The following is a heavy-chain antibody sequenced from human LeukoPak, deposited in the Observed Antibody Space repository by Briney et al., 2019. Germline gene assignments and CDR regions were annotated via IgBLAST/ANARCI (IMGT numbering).Heavy chain of an antibody. J-gene: IGHJ4*02. CDR3: ARRPIAAAAVNFFDY. V-gene: IGHV4-39*07. CDR2: LYYSGKT. CDR1: DDSISSSTYY. D-gene: IGHD6-13*01. Sequence: SETLSLTCIISDDSISSSTYYWGWIRQPPGKGLEWIGTLYYSGKTYYNPSLKSRVTISIDTSKNQFSLKLSSVTAADTAVYYCARRPIAAAAVNFFDYWGQGTLVTVSS.